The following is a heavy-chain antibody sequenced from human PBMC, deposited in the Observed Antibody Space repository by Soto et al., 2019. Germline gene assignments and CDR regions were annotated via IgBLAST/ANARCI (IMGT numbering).Heavy chain of an antibody. D-gene: IGHD6-13*01. Sequence: EVQLVESGGGLVQPGGSLRLSCAASGFTFSSYSMNWVRQAPGKGLEWVSYISSSSSTIYYADSVKGRFTISRDNAKNXPYXQXNSLRDEDTAVYYCAREKYSSSWYGITDYYYYGMDVWGQGTTVTVSS. J-gene: IGHJ6*02. V-gene: IGHV3-48*02. CDR1: GFTFSSYS. CDR2: ISSSSSTI. CDR3: AREKYSSSWYGITDYYYYGMDV.